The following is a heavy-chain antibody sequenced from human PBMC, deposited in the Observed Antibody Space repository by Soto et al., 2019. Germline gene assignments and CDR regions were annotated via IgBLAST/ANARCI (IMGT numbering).Heavy chain of an antibody. D-gene: IGHD2-15*01. V-gene: IGHV3-53*01. CDR1: GFTVSGKKY. Sequence: DVQVVESGGGLIQPGGSLRLSCAASGFTVSGKKYITWVRQAPGQGLEGVSALYIADGTFYADSVRGRFTVSIDSSKNTVYLQMNNLSPEDTAVYFCATWLLREHAFDIWGLGTMVTVSS. CDR2: LYIADGT. J-gene: IGHJ3*02. CDR3: ATWLLREHAFDI.